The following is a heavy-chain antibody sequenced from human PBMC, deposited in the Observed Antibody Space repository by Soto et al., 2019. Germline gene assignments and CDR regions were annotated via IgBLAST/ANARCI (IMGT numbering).Heavy chain of an antibody. J-gene: IGHJ5*02. V-gene: IGHV3-33*06. CDR2: ILYDGSNQ. Sequence: QVQLVESGGGVVQPGRSLRLSCAASGFTFSSYAMHWVRQAPGKGLEWVAAILYDGSNQYYADAVKGRCTISRDNSKNTLYLQMNSLRVEDTAVYYCAKEGRVGYSTRIFRRDNWFDPWGQGTPVTVSS. CDR1: GFTFSSYA. D-gene: IGHD6-13*01. CDR3: AKEGRVGYSTRIFRRDNWFDP.